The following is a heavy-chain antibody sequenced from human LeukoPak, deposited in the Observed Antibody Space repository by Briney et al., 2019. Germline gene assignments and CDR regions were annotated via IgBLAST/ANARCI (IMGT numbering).Heavy chain of an antibody. J-gene: IGHJ4*02. D-gene: IGHD6-13*01. CDR1: GYSFTSYW. CDR2: IYPGDSDT. Sequence: KPGESLKISCKGSGYSFTSYWIGWVRQLPGKGLEWMGIIYPGDSDTRNSPSFQGQVTISADKSISTAYLQWSSLKASDTATYYCAHANVAAAFDYWGQGTLVTVSS. CDR3: AHANVAAAFDY. V-gene: IGHV5-51*01.